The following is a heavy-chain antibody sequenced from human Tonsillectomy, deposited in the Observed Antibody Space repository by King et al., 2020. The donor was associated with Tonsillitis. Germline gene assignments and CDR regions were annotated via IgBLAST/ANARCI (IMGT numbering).Heavy chain of an antibody. CDR1: GGSISSSSYY. Sequence: LQLQESGPGLVKPSETLSLTCTVSGGSISSSSYYWGWIRQPPGKGLEWIGSIYYSGSTFYNPSPKSRVTISVDTSKNQFSLKLSSVTAADTAVYYCARPCGGDCYRAFDIWGQGTMVTVSS. D-gene: IGHD2-21*02. J-gene: IGHJ3*02. CDR3: ARPCGGDCYRAFDI. CDR2: IYYSGST. V-gene: IGHV4-39*01.